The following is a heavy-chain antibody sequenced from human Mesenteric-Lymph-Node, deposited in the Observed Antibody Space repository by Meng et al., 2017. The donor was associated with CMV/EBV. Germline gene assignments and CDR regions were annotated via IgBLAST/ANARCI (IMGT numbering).Heavy chain of an antibody. CDR1: GFTFSSYE. Sequence: GESLKISCAASGFTFSSYEMNWVRQAPGKGLEWVSYITSSGSGIYYADSVKGRFSISRDNAKNSLYLHMNSLRAEDTAVYYCARDLQGEPRAYFDYWGQGTLVTVSS. J-gene: IGHJ4*02. V-gene: IGHV3-48*03. CDR3: ARDLQGEPRAYFDY. CDR2: ITSSGSGI. D-gene: IGHD1-1*01.